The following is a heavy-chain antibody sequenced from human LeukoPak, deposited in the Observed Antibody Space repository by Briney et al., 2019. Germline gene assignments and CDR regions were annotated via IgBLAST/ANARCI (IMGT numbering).Heavy chain of an antibody. CDR2: IYHSGST. CDR1: GGSFSGYY. V-gene: IGHV4-34*01. Sequence: SETLSLTCAVYGGSFSGYYWSWIRQPPGKGLEWIGEIYHSGSTNYNPSLKSRVTISVDKSKNQFSLKLSSVTAADTAVYYCARKGLANWFDPWGQGTLVTVSS. CDR3: ARKGLANWFDP. J-gene: IGHJ5*02. D-gene: IGHD5-12*01.